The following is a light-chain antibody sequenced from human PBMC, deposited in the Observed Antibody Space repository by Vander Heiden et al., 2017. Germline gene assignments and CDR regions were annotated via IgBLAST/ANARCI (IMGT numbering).Light chain of an antibody. CDR1: QSITKY. CDR2: AAS. J-gene: IGKJ1*01. CDR3: QQSYSVPLT. Sequence: IQMTQSPSSLSASVRDRVTITCRASQSITKYLNWYQQKPGKAPKLLIYAASNLQTGVPARFSGSGSGTDFTLTISNLQPEDSATYFCQQSYSVPLTFGQGTKVAI. V-gene: IGKV1-39*01.